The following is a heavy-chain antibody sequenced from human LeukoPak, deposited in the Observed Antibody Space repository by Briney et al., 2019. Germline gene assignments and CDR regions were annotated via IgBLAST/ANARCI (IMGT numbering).Heavy chain of an antibody. D-gene: IGHD3-22*01. CDR3: ARDTWDDTSGYYFDY. CDR2: INSRGGST. CDR1: GYTFTSYY. Sequence: GASVKVSCKASGYTFTSYYIHWVRQAPGQGLEWMGIINSRGGSTSYAQKFQGRVTMTRDMSTSTVYMELSSPRSEDTAVYYCARDTWDDTSGYYFDYWGQGTLVTVSS. V-gene: IGHV1-46*01. J-gene: IGHJ4*02.